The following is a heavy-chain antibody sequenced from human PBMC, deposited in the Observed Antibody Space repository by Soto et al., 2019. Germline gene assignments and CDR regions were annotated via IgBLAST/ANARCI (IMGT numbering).Heavy chain of an antibody. V-gene: IGHV5-51*01. CDR1: GYTFTSYW. D-gene: IGHD3-10*01. J-gene: IGHJ4*02. CDR2: IYPADSDT. Sequence: GESLKISCKGSGYTFTSYWIGWVRQLPGKGLEWIGIIYPADSDTRYSPSFQGQVTISADKSISTAYLQWSSLRASDTAMYFCARAYGKYFDYWGQGTPVTVS. CDR3: ARAYGKYFDY.